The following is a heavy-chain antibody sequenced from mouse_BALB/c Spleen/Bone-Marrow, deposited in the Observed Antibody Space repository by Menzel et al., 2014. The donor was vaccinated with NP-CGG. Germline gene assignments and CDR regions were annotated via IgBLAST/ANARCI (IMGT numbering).Heavy chain of an antibody. CDR3: ARPPYYGNYVDY. V-gene: IGHV1-19*01. D-gene: IGHD2-10*01. J-gene: IGHJ2*01. CDR2: VNPYNGGT. Sequence: EVHLQQSGPELVKPGASVKMSCKASGYTFTDYYMDWVKQSHGESFEWIGRVNPYNGGTSYNQKFKGKATLTVDKSSSTAYMELNSLTSEDSAVYYCARPPYYGNYVDYWGQGTTLTVSS. CDR1: GYTFTDYY.